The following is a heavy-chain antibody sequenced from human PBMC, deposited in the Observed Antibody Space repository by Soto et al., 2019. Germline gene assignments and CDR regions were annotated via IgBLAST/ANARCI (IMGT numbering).Heavy chain of an antibody. Sequence: ETLSLTCTVSGASISGFYWSWIRKSAGKGLEWIGRIYATGTTDYNPSLKSRVMMSVXTXXXXFXLXLXXXTAAXTAVYYCVRDGTKTLRDWFDPWGQGISVTVSS. CDR2: IYATGTT. CDR1: GASISGFY. J-gene: IGHJ5*02. V-gene: IGHV4-4*07. D-gene: IGHD1-1*01. CDR3: VRDGTKTLRDWFDP.